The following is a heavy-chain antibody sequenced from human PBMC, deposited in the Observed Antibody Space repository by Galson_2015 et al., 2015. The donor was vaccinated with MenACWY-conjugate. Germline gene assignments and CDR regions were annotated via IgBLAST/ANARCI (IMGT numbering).Heavy chain of an antibody. J-gene: IGHJ4*02. CDR2: INPGGSST. CDR1: GFTFNTHW. V-gene: IGHV3-74*01. CDR3: AKTRGASFYFDS. D-gene: IGHD1-26*01. Sequence: SLRLPCAASGFTFNTHWMHWVRQAPGKGLVWVSRINPGGSSTTYTDSVKDRFTISRDNAKNTLYLQMNSLRPEDTAVFYCAKTRGASFYFDSWGQGTLVTVSS.